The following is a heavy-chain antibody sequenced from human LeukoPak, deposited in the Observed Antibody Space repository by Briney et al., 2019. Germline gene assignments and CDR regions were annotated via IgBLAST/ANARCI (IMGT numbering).Heavy chain of an antibody. D-gene: IGHD1-26*01. V-gene: IGHV3-23*01. Sequence: GGSLRLSCVASGFTFEKYVMNWVRQAPGKGLEWLATIYGSGVSISYADSVKGRFTISRDNSNNTLYLQMNGLRAEDTAMYFCAKDLGWELPAEAYWGQGVLVTVSS. J-gene: IGHJ4*02. CDR2: IYGSGVSI. CDR3: AKDLGWELPAEAY. CDR1: GFTFEKYV.